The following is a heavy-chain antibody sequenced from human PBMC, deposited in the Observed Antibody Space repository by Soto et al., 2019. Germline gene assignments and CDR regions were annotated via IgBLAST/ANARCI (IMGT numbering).Heavy chain of an antibody. Sequence: ASVKVSCKVSGYTLTELSMHWVRQAPGKGLEWMGGFDPEDGETIYAQKFQGRVTMTEDTSTDTAYMELSSLRSEDTAMYYCARLYCSGGSCYCDYWGQGTLVTVSS. D-gene: IGHD2-15*01. CDR2: FDPEDGET. CDR3: ARLYCSGGSCYCDY. V-gene: IGHV1-24*01. J-gene: IGHJ4*02. CDR1: GYTLTELS.